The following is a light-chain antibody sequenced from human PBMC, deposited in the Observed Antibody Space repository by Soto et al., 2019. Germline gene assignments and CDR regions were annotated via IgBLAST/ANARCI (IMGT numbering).Light chain of an antibody. CDR2: DAS. V-gene: IGKV1-5*01. CDR3: QQYNSYWT. J-gene: IGKJ1*01. CDR1: QSISSW. Sequence: STLSASVGDRVTITCRASQSISSWLAWYQQKPGKAPKLLIYDASSLESGVPSRFSGSGSGTEFTLTISSLQPDDFATYYCQQYNSYWTFGQGTKVDIK.